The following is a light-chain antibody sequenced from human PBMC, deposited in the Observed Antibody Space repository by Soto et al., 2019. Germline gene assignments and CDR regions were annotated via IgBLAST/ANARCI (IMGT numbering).Light chain of an antibody. CDR2: DAS. V-gene: IGKV1-5*01. CDR3: QQYNSYWT. J-gene: IGKJ1*01. CDR1: QSISSW. Sequence: STLSASVGDRVTITCRASQSISSWLAWYQQKPGKAPKLLIYDASSLESGVPSRFSGSGSGTEFTLTISSLQPDDFATYYCQQYNSYWTFGQGTKVDIK.